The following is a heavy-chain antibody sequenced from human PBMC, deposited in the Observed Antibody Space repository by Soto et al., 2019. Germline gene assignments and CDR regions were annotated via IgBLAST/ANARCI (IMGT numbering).Heavy chain of an antibody. V-gene: IGHV3-49*03. CDR3: GRDRSFIPY. Sequence: GSLRLSCQASGFTFGDYDMSWFRQAPGKGLEWVGFIRSITYGGTTEYAASVKGRFTFSRDDSRSIAYLQINSLTTEDTAVYYCGRDRSFIPYWGPGTLVTVSS. D-gene: IGHD6-13*01. CDR2: IRSITYGGTT. J-gene: IGHJ4*02. CDR1: GFTFGDYD.